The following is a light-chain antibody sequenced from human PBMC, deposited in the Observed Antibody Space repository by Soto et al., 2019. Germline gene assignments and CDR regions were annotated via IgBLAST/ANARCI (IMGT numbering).Light chain of an antibody. CDR1: QTIRSNY. CDR2: GAS. CDR3: QQYGRSPWT. J-gene: IGKJ1*01. V-gene: IGKV3-20*01. Sequence: ETVLTQSPGTLSLSPGERATLSCRASQTIRSNYLAWYRQTPGQAPILLIYGASTRATGIADRFSGSGSGTDFTLTISRLQPEDFALYYCQQYGRSPWTFGQGTKVEIK.